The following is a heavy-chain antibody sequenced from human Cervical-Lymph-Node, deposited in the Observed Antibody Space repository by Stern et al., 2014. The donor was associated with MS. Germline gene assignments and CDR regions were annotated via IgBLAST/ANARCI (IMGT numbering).Heavy chain of an antibody. CDR1: GYTFDTYD. D-gene: IGHD2/OR15-2a*01. CDR2: MTPKNGNS. J-gene: IGHJ4*02. V-gene: IGHV1-8*01. CDR3: ATPSLPFF. Sequence: HVQLVQSATEAKKPGASVKVSCKTYGYTFDTYDITWVRQATGKGLEWMGWMTPKNGNSGSAQKFQGRISMTGSTSLRTAYLELNGLIPDDTAIYYCATPSLPFFWGQGTLIAVSS.